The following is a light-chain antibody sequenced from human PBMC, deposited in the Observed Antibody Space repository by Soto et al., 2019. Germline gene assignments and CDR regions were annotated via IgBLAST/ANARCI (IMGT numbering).Light chain of an antibody. V-gene: IGKV1-5*01. J-gene: IGKJ1*01. Sequence: DIQLTQSPSTLSASVGDRVTITCRASQSSSRWLAWYQQKPGKAPKLLIHAASSLERGVPSRFRGSGSRTQFALTITSLQPPDLATYYCQQYETYFRTFGQETKVDIK. CDR1: QSSSRW. CDR2: AAS. CDR3: QQYETYFRT.